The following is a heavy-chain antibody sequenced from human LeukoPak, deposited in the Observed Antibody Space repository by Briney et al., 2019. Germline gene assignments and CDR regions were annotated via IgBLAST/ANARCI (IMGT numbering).Heavy chain of an antibody. J-gene: IGHJ3*02. Sequence: SETLSLTCAVYGGSFSGYYSSWIRQPPGKGLEWIGEINHSGSTNYNPSLKSRATISVDTSKNQFSLKLSSVTAADTAVYYCARAHSTRGAFDIWGQGTMVSVSS. CDR1: GGSFSGYY. V-gene: IGHV4-34*01. CDR2: INHSGST. CDR3: ARAHSTRGAFDI. D-gene: IGHD3-10*01.